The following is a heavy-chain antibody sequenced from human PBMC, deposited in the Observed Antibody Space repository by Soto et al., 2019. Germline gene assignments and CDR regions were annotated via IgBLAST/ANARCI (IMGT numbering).Heavy chain of an antibody. J-gene: IGHJ6*02. V-gene: IGHV4-39*01. Sequence: PSETLSLTCTVSGGSISSSSYYWGWIRQPPGKGLEWIGSIYYSGSTYYNPSLKSRVTISVDTSKNQFSLKLSSVTAADTAVYYCASQQLVHYYYGMDVWGQGTTVPVSS. CDR2: IYYSGST. D-gene: IGHD6-13*01. CDR3: ASQQLVHYYYGMDV. CDR1: GGSISSSSYY.